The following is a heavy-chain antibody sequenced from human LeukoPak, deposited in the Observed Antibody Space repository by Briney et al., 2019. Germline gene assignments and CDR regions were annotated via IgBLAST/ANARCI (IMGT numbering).Heavy chain of an antibody. J-gene: IGHJ4*02. Sequence: GGSLRLSCAGSGFTFSSYAMNWVRQAPGKGLEWVSIISGSGTSTDYADSVKGRFTISRDNSKNTLYLQMNSLRAEDTAVYYCARESQDAYYFDYWGQGTLVTVSS. CDR3: ARESQDAYYFDY. D-gene: IGHD2-15*01. CDR1: GFTFSSYA. CDR2: ISGSGTST. V-gene: IGHV3-23*01.